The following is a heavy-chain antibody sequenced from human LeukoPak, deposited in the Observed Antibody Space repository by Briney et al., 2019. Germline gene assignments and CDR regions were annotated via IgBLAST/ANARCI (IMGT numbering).Heavy chain of an antibody. CDR3: ARELLYYYGSGSYYSYYYYGMDV. D-gene: IGHD3-10*01. Sequence: GGSLRLSCAASGFTFSSYSMNWVCQAPGKGLEWVASISSSSSYIYYADSVNGRFTLSRDNAKNSVYLQMNSLRAEATAVYYCARELLYYYGSGSYYSYYYYGMDVWGQGTTVTVSS. V-gene: IGHV3-21*01. J-gene: IGHJ6*02. CDR2: ISSSSSYI. CDR1: GFTFSSYS.